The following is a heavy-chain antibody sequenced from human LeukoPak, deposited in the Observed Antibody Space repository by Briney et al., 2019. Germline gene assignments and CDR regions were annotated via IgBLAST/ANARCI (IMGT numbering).Heavy chain of an antibody. Sequence: SETLSLTCTVSGGSISSYYWGWIRQPPGKGLEWIGYIYYSGSTNYNPSLKSRVTISVDTSKNQFSLKLSSVTAADTAVYYCARALGYCSSTSCYDWYFDLWGRGTLVTVSS. V-gene: IGHV4-59*01. CDR3: ARALGYCSSTSCYDWYFDL. CDR2: IYYSGST. J-gene: IGHJ2*01. CDR1: GGSISSYY. D-gene: IGHD2-2*01.